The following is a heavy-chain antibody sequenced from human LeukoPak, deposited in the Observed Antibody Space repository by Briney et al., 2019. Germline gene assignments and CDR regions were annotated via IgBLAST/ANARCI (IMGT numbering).Heavy chain of an antibody. D-gene: IGHD6-19*01. J-gene: IGHJ4*02. V-gene: IGHV5-51*01. CDR3: ARQGAGGWYITPFDA. Sequence: GESLKISCKGSGYYFTNYWIAWVRQMPGKGLEWMGIIFPGDSDTRYGPSFQGQVTISADKSMNTAYLQWSNLKASDTAIYYCARQGAGGWYITPFDAWGQGTLVTVSS. CDR2: IFPGDSDT. CDR1: GYYFTNYW.